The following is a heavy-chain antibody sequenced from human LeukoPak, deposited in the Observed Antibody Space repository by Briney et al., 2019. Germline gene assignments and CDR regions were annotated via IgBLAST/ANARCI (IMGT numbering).Heavy chain of an antibody. V-gene: IGHV4-30-4*08. Sequence: SQTLSLTCTVSGGSISSGDYYWSWIRQPPGKGPEWIGYIYYSGSTYYNPSLKSRVTISVDTSKNQFSLKLSSVTAADTAVYYCARDAGWDWNYRRWFDPWGQGTLVTVSS. CDR2: IYYSGST. CDR3: ARDAGWDWNYRRWFDP. D-gene: IGHD1-7*01. J-gene: IGHJ5*02. CDR1: GGSISSGDYY.